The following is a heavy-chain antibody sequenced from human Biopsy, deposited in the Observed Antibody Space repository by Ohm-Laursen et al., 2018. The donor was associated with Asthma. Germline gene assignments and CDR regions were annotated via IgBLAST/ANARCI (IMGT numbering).Heavy chain of an antibody. CDR2: ISYDGSNK. J-gene: IGHJ4*02. D-gene: IGHD3-3*01. CDR3: ASQSSGPDFWSGYYYFDY. Sequence: SLRLSCSASGFTFSSYGMHWVRQAPGKGLEWVAVISYDGSNKYYADSVKGRFTISRDNSKNTLYLQMNSLRAEDTAVYYCASQSSGPDFWSGYYYFDYWGQGVLVTVSS. V-gene: IGHV3-30*03. CDR1: GFTFSSYG.